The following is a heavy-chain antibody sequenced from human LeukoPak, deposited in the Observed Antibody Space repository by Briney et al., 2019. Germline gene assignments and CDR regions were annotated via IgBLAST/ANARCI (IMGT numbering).Heavy chain of an antibody. CDR3: AKDSARVVVLGYFDY. D-gene: IGHD2-15*01. J-gene: IGHJ4*02. CDR2: ISYSGSST. V-gene: IGHV3-23*01. Sequence: GRSLRLSCAASGFSFSDYAMSWVRRAPGKGLEWVSTISYSGSSTYYADAVKGRFTISRDNSRNTVYLQMNSLRAEDTAIYYCAKDSARVVVLGYFDYWGQGTLVTVSS. CDR1: GFSFSDYA.